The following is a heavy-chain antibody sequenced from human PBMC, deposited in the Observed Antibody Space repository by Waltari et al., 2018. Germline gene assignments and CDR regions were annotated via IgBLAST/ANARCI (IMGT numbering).Heavy chain of an antibody. CDR1: GFPLSTFS. V-gene: IGHV3-30-3*01. J-gene: IGHJ4*02. CDR3: AREQYELLWELDY. D-gene: IGHD3-10*01. CDR2: ISYDGSNK. Sequence: QVQLVESGGGVVQSGRSLRLSCPAAGFPLSTFSRHWVRQAPGKGLEWVAFISYDGSNKYYADSVKGRFTISRDNSENTMYLEMNSLRAEDTAVFYCAREQYELLWELDYWGQGTLVTVSS.